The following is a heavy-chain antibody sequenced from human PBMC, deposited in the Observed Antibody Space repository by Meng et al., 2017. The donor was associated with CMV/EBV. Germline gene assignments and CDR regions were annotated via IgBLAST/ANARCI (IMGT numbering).Heavy chain of an antibody. D-gene: IGHD3-10*01. CDR2: IYTSGST. CDR3: ARDGSTDYYGSGRFDP. V-gene: IGHV4-61*02. J-gene: IGHJ5*02. CDR1: GSISSGSYY. Sequence: GSISSGSYYWSWIRQPAGKGLEWIGRIYTSGSTNYNPSLKSRVTISVDTSKNQFSLKLSSVTAADTAVYYCARDGSTDYYGSGRFDPWGQGTLVTVSS.